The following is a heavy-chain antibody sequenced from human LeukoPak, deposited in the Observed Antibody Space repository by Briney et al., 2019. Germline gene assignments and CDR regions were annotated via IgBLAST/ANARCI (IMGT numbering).Heavy chain of an antibody. D-gene: IGHD6-6*01. J-gene: IGHJ6*02. CDR2: LSNDGSST. Sequence: GGSLRLSCAASGFTFKNYWMNWVRQAPGKGLVSVSRLSNDGSSTGYVDSVKGRFTISRDNAKNTVYLQMNSLRAEDTAVYYCTRGYSIPSEAHYGMDVWGQGTTVTVSS. V-gene: IGHV3-74*01. CDR3: TRGYSIPSEAHYGMDV. CDR1: GFTFKNYW.